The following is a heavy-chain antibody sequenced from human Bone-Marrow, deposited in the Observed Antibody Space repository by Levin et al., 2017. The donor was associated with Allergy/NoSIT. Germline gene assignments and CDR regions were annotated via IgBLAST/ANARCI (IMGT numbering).Heavy chain of an antibody. D-gene: IGHD4-11*01. CDR1: GFTFSSYA. Sequence: SCAASGFTFSSYAMSWVRQAPGKGLEWVSAISGSGGSTYYADSVKGRFTISRDNSKNTLYLQMNSLRAEDTAVYYCAKDPTVTTYFDYWGQGTLVTVSS. CDR2: ISGSGGST. V-gene: IGHV3-23*01. CDR3: AKDPTVTTYFDY. J-gene: IGHJ4*02.